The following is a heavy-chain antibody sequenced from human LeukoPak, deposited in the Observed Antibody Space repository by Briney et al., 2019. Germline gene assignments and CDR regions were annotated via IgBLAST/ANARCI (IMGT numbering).Heavy chain of an antibody. V-gene: IGHV4-59*01. J-gene: IGHJ2*01. Sequence: PSETLSLTCTVSGGSISSYYWSWIRQPPGKGLEWIGYIYYSGSTNYNPSLKSRVTISVDTSKNQFSLKLSSVTAADTAVYYCARDIVATKGQTNWYFDLWGRGTLVTVSS. D-gene: IGHD5-12*01. CDR1: GGSISSYY. CDR3: ARDIVATKGQTNWYFDL. CDR2: IYYSGST.